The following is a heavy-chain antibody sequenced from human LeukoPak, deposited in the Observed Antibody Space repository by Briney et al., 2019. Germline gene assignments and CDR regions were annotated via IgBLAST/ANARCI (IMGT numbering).Heavy chain of an antibody. J-gene: IGHJ4*02. V-gene: IGHV3-48*03. CDR1: GFTFSSYE. D-gene: IGHD1-26*01. CDR2: ISSSGSTI. CDR3: ARDGGEWELDH. Sequence: GGSLRLSCAASGFTFSSYEMNWVRQAPGKGLEWISYISSSGSTIYYVDSVKGRFTVSRDNANNSLYLQMNSLRAEDTAVYYCARDGGEWELDHWGQGTLVTVSS.